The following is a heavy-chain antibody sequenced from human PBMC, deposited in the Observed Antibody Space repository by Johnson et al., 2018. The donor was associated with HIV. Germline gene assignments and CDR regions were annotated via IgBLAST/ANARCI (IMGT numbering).Heavy chain of an antibody. D-gene: IGHD2-15*01. CDR1: VFTFSSYG. CDR2: IRYDGSNK. J-gene: IGHJ3*02. CDR3: ARDSVILVDGAFDI. V-gene: IGHV3-30*02. Sequence: QMQLVESGGGVVQPGGSLRLSCAASVFTFSSYGMHWVRQAPGKGLEWVAFIRYDGSNKYYAASVKGRFTISRDNSKNTLYLQMNSLRAEDTAVYYCARDSVILVDGAFDIWGQGTMVTVSS.